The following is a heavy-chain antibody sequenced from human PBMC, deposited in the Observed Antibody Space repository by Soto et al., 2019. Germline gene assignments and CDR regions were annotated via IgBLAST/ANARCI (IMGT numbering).Heavy chain of an antibody. D-gene: IGHD3-22*01. Sequence: SDTLSLTCTVSGRSISSSSYYWGWIRPPPGKGLEWIGSIYYSGSTYYNPSLKSRVTISVDTSKNQFSLKLSSVTAADTAVYYCARRLYYDSSGFEGGGMDVWGQGTTVT. V-gene: IGHV4-39*01. CDR2: IYYSGST. CDR3: ARRLYYDSSGFEGGGMDV. CDR1: GRSISSSSYY. J-gene: IGHJ6*02.